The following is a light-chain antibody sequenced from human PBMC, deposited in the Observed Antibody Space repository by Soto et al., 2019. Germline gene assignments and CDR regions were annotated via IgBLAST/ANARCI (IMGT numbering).Light chain of an antibody. CDR1: SSDVGGYNY. J-gene: IGLJ1*01. Sequence: QSVLTQPASVSGSPGQSITISCTGTSSDVGGYNYVSWYQQHPGKAPKLMIYDVSNRPSGVSNRFSGSKSGNTASLTISGLQAEDKADYYCSSYTSSSTYVFGTRATV. CDR3: SSYTSSSTYV. CDR2: DVS. V-gene: IGLV2-14*01.